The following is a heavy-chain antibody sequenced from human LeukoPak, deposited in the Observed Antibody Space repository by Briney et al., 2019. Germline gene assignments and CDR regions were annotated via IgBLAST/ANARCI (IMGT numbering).Heavy chain of an antibody. J-gene: IGHJ6*03. CDR1: GFTFCSLW. CDR3: TKDRQGPNQYHMDV. V-gene: IGHV3-7*01. CDR2: INQDRGTT. Sequence: GGSLRLSCAASGFTFCSLWMSWVRQAPGRGPEWVANINQDRGTTYYVASVKGRFTISRDNAKNSLSLQMSSLRAEDTAVYYCTKDRQGPNQYHMDVWGKGTTVTVSS.